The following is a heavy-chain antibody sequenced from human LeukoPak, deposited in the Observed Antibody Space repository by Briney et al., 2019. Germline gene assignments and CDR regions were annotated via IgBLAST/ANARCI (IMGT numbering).Heavy chain of an antibody. Sequence: SETLSLTCAVYGGSFSGYYWSWIRQPPGKGLEWIGEINHSGSTNYNPSLKSRVTISVDTSKNQFSLKLSSVTVADTAVYYCAGTRGYSYGRFGYCGQGTLVTVSS. CDR2: INHSGST. V-gene: IGHV4-34*01. J-gene: IGHJ4*02. CDR3: AGTRGYSYGRFGY. D-gene: IGHD5-18*01. CDR1: GGSFSGYY.